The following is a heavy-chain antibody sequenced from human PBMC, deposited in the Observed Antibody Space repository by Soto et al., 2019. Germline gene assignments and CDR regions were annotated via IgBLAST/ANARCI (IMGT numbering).Heavy chain of an antibody. Sequence: GGSLRLSCAASGFTFSSYAMSWVRQAPGKGLEWVSAISGSGGSTYYADSVKGRFTISRDNSKNTLYLQMNSLRAEDTAVYYCARAITVTTDPIDYWGQGTLVTVSS. CDR1: GFTFSSYA. V-gene: IGHV3-23*01. D-gene: IGHD4-4*01. CDR2: ISGSGGST. CDR3: ARAITVTTDPIDY. J-gene: IGHJ4*02.